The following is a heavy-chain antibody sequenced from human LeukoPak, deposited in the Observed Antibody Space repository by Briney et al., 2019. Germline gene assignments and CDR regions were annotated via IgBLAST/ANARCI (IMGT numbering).Heavy chain of an antibody. Sequence: SETPSLTCTVSGGSISSYYWSWIRQPPGKGLEWIGYIYYSGSTNYNPSLKSRVTISVDTSKNQFSLKLSSVTAADTAVYYCARHRGIVVVPAATDFDYWGQGTLVTVSS. CDR3: ARHRGIVVVPAATDFDY. CDR2: IYYSGST. D-gene: IGHD2-2*01. J-gene: IGHJ4*02. CDR1: GGSISSYY. V-gene: IGHV4-59*08.